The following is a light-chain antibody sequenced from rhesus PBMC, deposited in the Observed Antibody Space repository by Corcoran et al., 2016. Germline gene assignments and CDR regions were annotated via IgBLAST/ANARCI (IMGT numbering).Light chain of an antibody. CDR2: DAS. CDR3: LQHNSYPLT. J-gene: IGKJ4*01. V-gene: IGKV1-28*03. Sequence: DIQMTQSPSSLSASVGDTVTITCRASQGISSYLNGFQQKPGKAPKLLIYDASSLESGVPSRFSGSGSGTDFTLTISSLQPEDFAAYYCLQHNSYPLTFGGGTKVEIK. CDR1: QGISSY.